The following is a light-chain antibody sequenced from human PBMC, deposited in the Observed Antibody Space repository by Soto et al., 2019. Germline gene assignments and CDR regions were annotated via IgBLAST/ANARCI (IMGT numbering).Light chain of an antibody. CDR2: GVT. V-gene: IGLV2-23*02. Sequence: QSALTQPASVSGSPGQSITISCTGTTSDVGSYNLVSWYQHHPGEAPKLLIYGVTKQSSGVSSRFSGSKSGNTASLTISGLQAEDEADYYCGSYGGRSTLVFGGGTKLTVL. CDR3: GSYGGRSTLV. CDR1: TSDVGSYNL. J-gene: IGLJ2*01.